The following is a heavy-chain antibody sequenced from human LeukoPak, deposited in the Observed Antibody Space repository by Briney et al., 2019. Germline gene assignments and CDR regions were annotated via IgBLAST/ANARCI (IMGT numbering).Heavy chain of an antibody. J-gene: IGHJ3*02. CDR2: ITGTGGST. CDR3: AKVRDSRDWYKDAFDI. D-gene: IGHD6-19*01. CDR1: GFTFTSYA. Sequence: GGSLRLSCAASGFTFTSYAMSWVRQAPGKGLEWVSAITGTGGSTYYSASVKGRFTISRDNSKNTLYLQMSSLRAEDTAMYYCAKVRDSRDWYKDAFDIWGQGTMVTVSS. V-gene: IGHV3-23*01.